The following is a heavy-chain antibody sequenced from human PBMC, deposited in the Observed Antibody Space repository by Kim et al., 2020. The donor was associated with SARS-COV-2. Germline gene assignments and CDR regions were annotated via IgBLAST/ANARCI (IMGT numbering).Heavy chain of an antibody. J-gene: IGHJ3*02. D-gene: IGHD3-9*01. CDR2: IWYDGSNK. Sequence: GGSLRLSCAASGFTFSSYGMHWVRQAPGKGLEWVAVIWYDGSNKYYADSVKGRFTISRDNSKNTLYLQMNSLRAEDTAVYYCARGPLYDILTDATRTRPFDIWGQGTMVTVSS. CDR3: ARGPLYDILTDATRTRPFDI. V-gene: IGHV3-33*01. CDR1: GFTFSSYG.